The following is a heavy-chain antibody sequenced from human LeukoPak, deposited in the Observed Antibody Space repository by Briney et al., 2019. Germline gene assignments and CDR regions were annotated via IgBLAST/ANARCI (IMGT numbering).Heavy chain of an antibody. CDR3: ARERGIVGAKPIFDN. J-gene: IGHJ4*02. V-gene: IGHV1-18*01. Sequence: ASVKVSCKTSRYTFTSYNINWVRQAPGQGREWMGWISAYSGNTNYAQKLQGRVTMTTDTSRNTAYMDLRGLISDETAVYYCARERGIVGAKPIFDNWGQGTLVTVSS. CDR2: ISAYSGNT. D-gene: IGHD1-26*01. CDR1: RYTFTSYN.